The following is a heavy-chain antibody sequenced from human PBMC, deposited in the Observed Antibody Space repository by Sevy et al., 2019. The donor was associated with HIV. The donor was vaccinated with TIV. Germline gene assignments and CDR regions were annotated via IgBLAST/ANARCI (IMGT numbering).Heavy chain of an antibody. V-gene: IGHV3-30-3*01. CDR2: ISYDINNK. D-gene: IGHD3-3*02. Sequence: GGSLRLSCAASGFTFFAYTMHWVRQAPGKGLEWVALISYDINNKYYADPVKGRFTISRDNSKNTLYLQMNSLRPEDTAVYYCARELASSGNGLDVWGKGTTVTVSS. CDR3: ARELASSGNGLDV. J-gene: IGHJ6*04. CDR1: GFTFFAYT.